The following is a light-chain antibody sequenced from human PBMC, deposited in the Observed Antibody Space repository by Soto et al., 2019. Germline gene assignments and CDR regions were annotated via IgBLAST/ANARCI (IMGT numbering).Light chain of an antibody. CDR3: SSYAGSSVV. J-gene: IGLJ2*01. CDR1: SSDGGSYNL. V-gene: IGLV2-8*01. CDR2: GVS. Sequence: SALTQPPSASGSPGQSVTISCTGTSSDGGSYNLVSWHQQHPGKAPKVMIYGVSQRPSGVPDRFSGSKSGNTASLTVSGLQAEDEADYYCSSYAGSSVVFGAGTQLTVL.